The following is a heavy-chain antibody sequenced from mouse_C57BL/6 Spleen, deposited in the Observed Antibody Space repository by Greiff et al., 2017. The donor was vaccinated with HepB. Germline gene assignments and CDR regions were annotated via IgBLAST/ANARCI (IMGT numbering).Heavy chain of an antibody. V-gene: IGHV1-55*01. CDR2: IYPGSGST. D-gene: IGHD1-1*01. J-gene: IGHJ2*01. Sequence: QVQLQQPGAELVKPGASVKMSCKASGYTFTSYWVTWVKQRPGQGLEWIGDIYPGSGSTNYNEKFKSKATLTVDTSSSTAYMQLSSLTSEDSAVYYCARWGIITTVVESYWGQGTTLTVSS. CDR3: ARWGIITTVVESY. CDR1: GYTFTSYW.